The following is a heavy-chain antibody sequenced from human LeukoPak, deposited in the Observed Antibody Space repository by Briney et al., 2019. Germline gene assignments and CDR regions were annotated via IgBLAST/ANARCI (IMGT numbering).Heavy chain of an antibody. V-gene: IGHV3-30*18. CDR3: AKGGPAGRLNYYYYGMDV. Sequence: PGGSLRLSCAASGFTFSSYGMHWVRQAPGKGLEWVAVISYDGSNKYYADSVKGRFTISRDNSKNTLYLQMNSLRAEDTAVYYCAKGGPAGRLNYYYYGMDVWGQGTTVTVSS. J-gene: IGHJ6*02. CDR2: ISYDGSNK. D-gene: IGHD3-10*01. CDR1: GFTFSSYG.